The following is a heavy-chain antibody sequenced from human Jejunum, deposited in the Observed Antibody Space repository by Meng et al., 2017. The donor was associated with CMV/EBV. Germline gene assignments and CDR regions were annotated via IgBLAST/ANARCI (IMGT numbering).Heavy chain of an antibody. D-gene: IGHD3-3*02. J-gene: IGHJ3*02. CDR3: AAHFWSGAFHI. CDR1: GLSVNSNF. Sequence: CAGSGLSVNSNFMTWVRQAPGKGLEWVAVGYSAGMTYYADSVKGRFTISRDNSKNTVYLQMNTLRAEDTGVFYCAAHFWSGAFHIWGQGTTVTVSS. CDR2: GYSAGMT. V-gene: IGHV3-66*02.